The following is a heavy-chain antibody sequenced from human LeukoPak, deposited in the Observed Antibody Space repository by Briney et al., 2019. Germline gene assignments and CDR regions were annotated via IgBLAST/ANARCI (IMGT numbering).Heavy chain of an antibody. CDR1: GYIFSNYY. Sequence: GASVKVSCKASGYIFSNYYMHWVRQAPGQGLEWMGIINPSGGSTSYAQKFQGRVTMTRDMSTSTVYMELSSLRSEDTAVYYCARQAWGIYYYYYMDVWGKGTTVTVSS. CDR2: INPSGGST. CDR3: ARQAWGIYYYYYMDV. V-gene: IGHV1-46*01. J-gene: IGHJ6*03. D-gene: IGHD7-27*01.